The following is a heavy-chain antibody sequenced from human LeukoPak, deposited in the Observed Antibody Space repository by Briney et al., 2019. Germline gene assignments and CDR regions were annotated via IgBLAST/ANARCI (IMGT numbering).Heavy chain of an antibody. CDR3: ARVWYSYANWFDP. D-gene: IGHD5-18*01. J-gene: IGHJ5*02. CDR1: GYTFTSYD. CDR2: MNPNSGNT. Sequence: ASVKVSCKASGYTFTSYDINWVRQATGQGLEWMGWMNPNSGNTGYAQKFQGRVTMTRNTSISTAYMELSSLRSKDTAVYYCARVWYSYANWFDPWGQGTLVTVSS. V-gene: IGHV1-8*01.